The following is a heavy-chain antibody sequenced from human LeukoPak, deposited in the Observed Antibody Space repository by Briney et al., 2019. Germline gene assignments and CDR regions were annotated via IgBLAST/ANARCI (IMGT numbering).Heavy chain of an antibody. J-gene: IGHJ4*02. D-gene: IGHD6-13*01. CDR2: IIPIFGTA. V-gene: IGHV1-69*13. CDR1: GGTFSSYA. CDR3: AQTPGGIAAAGVDY. Sequence: ASVKVSCKASGGTFSSYAISWVRQAPGQGLEWMGGIIPIFGTANYAQKFQGRVTITADESTSTAYMELSSLRSEDTAVYYCAQTPGGIAAAGVDYWGQGTLVTVSS.